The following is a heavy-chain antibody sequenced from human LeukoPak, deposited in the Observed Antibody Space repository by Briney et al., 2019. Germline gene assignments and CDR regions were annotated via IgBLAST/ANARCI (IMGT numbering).Heavy chain of an antibody. CDR3: ARDPPSIAAAGPYYYYYGMDV. J-gene: IGHJ6*02. CDR2: IIPLFGTA. CDR1: GGIFSRYA. V-gene: IGHV1-69*13. Sequence: SVKVSCKASGGIFSRYAISWVRQAPGQGLEWMGGIIPLFGTANYAQKFQGRVTITADESTSTAYMELSSLRSEDTAVYYCARDPPSIAAAGPYYYYYGMDVWGQGTTVTVSS. D-gene: IGHD6-13*01.